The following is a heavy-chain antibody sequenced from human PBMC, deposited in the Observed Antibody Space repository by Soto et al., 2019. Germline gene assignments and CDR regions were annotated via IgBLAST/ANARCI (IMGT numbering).Heavy chain of an antibody. CDR3: AKDTTLSGGSFDY. CDR1: GFTFDDYA. Sequence: GGSLRLSCAASGFTFDDYAMHWVRQAPGKGLEWVSGISWNSGSIGYADSVKGRFTISRDNAKNSLYLQMNSLRAEDTALYYCAKDTTLSGGSFDYWGQGTLVTVSS. J-gene: IGHJ4*02. D-gene: IGHD3-16*01. V-gene: IGHV3-9*01. CDR2: ISWNSGSI.